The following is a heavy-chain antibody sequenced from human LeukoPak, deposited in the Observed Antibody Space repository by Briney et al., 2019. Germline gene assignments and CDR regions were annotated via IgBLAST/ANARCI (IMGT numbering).Heavy chain of an antibody. CDR2: INPNSGGT. CDR1: GYTFTGYY. D-gene: IGHD4-23*01. CDR3: ARVMEYGGNPQPFDY. V-gene: IGHV1-2*02. Sequence: GASVKVSCKASGYTFTGYYMHWVRQAPGQGLEWMGWINPNSGGTNYAQKFQGRVTMTRDTSISTAYMELSRLRSDDTAVYYCARVMEYGGNPQPFDYWGQGTLVTVSS. J-gene: IGHJ4*02.